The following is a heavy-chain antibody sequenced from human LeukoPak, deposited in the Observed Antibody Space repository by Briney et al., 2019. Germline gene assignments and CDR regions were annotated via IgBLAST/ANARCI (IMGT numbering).Heavy chain of an antibody. CDR2: IDPYTGNT. Sequence: ASVKVSCKASGYTFTSYDINWVRQATGQGLEWMAWIDPYTGNTHYAQKFQGRITVTRDTSTSTTYMELSWLTSDDTALYYCAREYSASEHWGQGTLVTVSS. V-gene: IGHV1-8*01. CDR3: AREYSASEH. J-gene: IGHJ1*01. CDR1: GYTFTSYD. D-gene: IGHD5-12*01.